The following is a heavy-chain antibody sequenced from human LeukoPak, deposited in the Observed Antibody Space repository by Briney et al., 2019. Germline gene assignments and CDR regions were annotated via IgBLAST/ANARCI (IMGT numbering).Heavy chain of an antibody. V-gene: IGHV4-30-2*01. CDR3: VREITGADAFDI. CDR2: IYHSGST. Sequence: PSQTLSLTCAVSGGSISSGGYSWSWIRQPPGKGLEWTGYIYHSGSTYYNPSLKSRVTISVDRSKNQFSLKLSSVTAADTAVYYCVREITGADAFDIWGQGTMVTVSS. CDR1: GGSISSGGYS. D-gene: IGHD3-16*01. J-gene: IGHJ3*02.